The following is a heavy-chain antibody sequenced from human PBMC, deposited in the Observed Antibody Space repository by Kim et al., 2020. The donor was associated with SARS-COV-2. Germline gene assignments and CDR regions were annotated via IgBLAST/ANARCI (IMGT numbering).Heavy chain of an antibody. D-gene: IGHD3-22*01. CDR2: IRGSGGTT. J-gene: IGHJ4*02. CDR1: GFTFSSYA. V-gene: IGHV3-23*01. Sequence: GGSLRLSCAASGFTFSSYAMSWVRQTPGKGLEWVSDIRGSGGTTYYADSVKGRFTISRDNSKNTLYLQMNSLRVEDTAIYYCAQGDSSEYDRAFPYCGQGTLVTVSS. CDR3: AQGDSSEYDRAFPY.